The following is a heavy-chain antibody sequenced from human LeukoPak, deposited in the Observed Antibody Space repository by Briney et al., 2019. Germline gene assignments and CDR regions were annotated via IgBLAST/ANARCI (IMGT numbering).Heavy chain of an antibody. CDR2: ISGSGGNT. V-gene: IGHV3-23*01. Sequence: GGSLRLSCAASGFTFSSYAMSWVRQAPGKGLDWVSAISGSGGNTYYADSVKGRFTISRDNSKNTLYLQMNSLRAEDTAVYYCAKDQYGGNPQYYSDYWGQGTLVTVSS. J-gene: IGHJ4*02. CDR1: GFTFSSYA. CDR3: AKDQYGGNPQYYSDY. D-gene: IGHD4-23*01.